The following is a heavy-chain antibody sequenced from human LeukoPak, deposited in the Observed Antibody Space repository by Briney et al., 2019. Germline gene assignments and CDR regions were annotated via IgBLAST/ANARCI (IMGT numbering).Heavy chain of an antibody. Sequence: GGSLRLSCAASGFTFSSYAMHWVRQAPGKGLEWVAVISYDGNNKYYADSVKGRFTISRDNSKNTLYLQMNSLRAEDTAVYYCARDIAVALFDYWGQGTLVTVSS. V-gene: IGHV3-30-3*01. CDR1: GFTFSSYA. J-gene: IGHJ4*02. D-gene: IGHD6-19*01. CDR2: ISYDGNNK. CDR3: ARDIAVALFDY.